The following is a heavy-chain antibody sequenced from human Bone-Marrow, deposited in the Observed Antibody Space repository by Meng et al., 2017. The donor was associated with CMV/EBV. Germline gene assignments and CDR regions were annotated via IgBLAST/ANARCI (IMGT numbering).Heavy chain of an antibody. J-gene: IGHJ3*02. CDR1: GFTFSSYS. CDR3: ARDQGPYYYDSSGYPPDAFDI. D-gene: IGHD3-22*01. Sequence: GGSLRLSCAASGFTFSSYSMNWVRQAPGKGLEWVSSISSSSSYIYYADSVKGRFTISRDNAKNSLYLQMNSLRAEDTAVYYCARDQGPYYYDSSGYPPDAFDIWGQGTMVPSPQ. V-gene: IGHV3-21*01. CDR2: ISSSSSYI.